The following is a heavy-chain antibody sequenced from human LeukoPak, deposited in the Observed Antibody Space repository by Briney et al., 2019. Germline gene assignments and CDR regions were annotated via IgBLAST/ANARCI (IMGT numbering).Heavy chain of an antibody. V-gene: IGHV3-23*01. CDR1: GFTFSSYE. Sequence: GGSLRLSCAASGFTFSSYEMNWVRQAPGKGLEWVSATVGGGSPNTYHADSVKGRFTISRDNSKNTLFLQMNSLRAEDTAIYYCTKAPIVSCSGAFSYPFDSWGQGTLVTVSS. CDR3: TKAPIVSCSGAFSYPFDS. CDR2: TVGGGSPNT. J-gene: IGHJ4*02. D-gene: IGHD2-15*01.